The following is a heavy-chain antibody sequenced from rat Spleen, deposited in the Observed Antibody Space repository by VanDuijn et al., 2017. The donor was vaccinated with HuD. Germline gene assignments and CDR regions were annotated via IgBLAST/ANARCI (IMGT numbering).Heavy chain of an antibody. Sequence: EVQLKESGPGLVQPSQTLSLTCTVSGFSLTDYSVHWVRQPPGNGLEWMGVMWSGGSTAYNSALKSRLSISRDTSRSQVFLKMNSLQTEDTAIYFCSRDEYRDNWGFGYWGQGTLVTVSS. CDR2: MWSGGST. CDR1: GFSLTDYS. CDR3: SRDEYRDNWGFGY. J-gene: IGHJ3*01. D-gene: IGHD1-5*01. V-gene: IGHV2S63*01.